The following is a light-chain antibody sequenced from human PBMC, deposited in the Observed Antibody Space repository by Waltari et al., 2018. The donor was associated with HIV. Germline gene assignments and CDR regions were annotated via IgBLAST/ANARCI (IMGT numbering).Light chain of an antibody. Sequence: SYGLPQPPSVSVSPGQTATITCSGDSLSGQHAYWYQQKPGQAPVAIIYKDTERPSGIPERFSGSSSGTTVTLIISEAQTEDEADYYCQSADSSGGFRVFGGGTRLSVL. J-gene: IGLJ3*02. CDR3: QSADSSGGFRV. V-gene: IGLV3-25*03. CDR1: SLSGQH. CDR2: KDT.